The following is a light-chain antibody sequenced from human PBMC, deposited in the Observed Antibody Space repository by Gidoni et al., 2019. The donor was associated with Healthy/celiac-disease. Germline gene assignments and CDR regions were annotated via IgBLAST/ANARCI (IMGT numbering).Light chain of an antibody. CDR3: QQYGSSPYT. V-gene: IGKV3-20*01. Sequence: ASQSVSSSYLAWYQQKPGQAPRLLIYGASSRATGIPDRFSGSGSGTDFTLTISRLEPEDFAVYYCQQYGSSPYTFGQGTKLEIK. CDR1: QSVSSSY. J-gene: IGKJ2*01. CDR2: GAS.